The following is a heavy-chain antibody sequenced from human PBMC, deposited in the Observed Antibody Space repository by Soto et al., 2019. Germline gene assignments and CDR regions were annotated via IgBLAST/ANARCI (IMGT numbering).Heavy chain of an antibody. CDR2: INAGNGNT. J-gene: IGHJ2*01. Sequence: ASVKVSCKASGYTFTSYAMHWVRQAPGQRLEWMGWINAGNGNTKYSQKFQGRVTITRDTSASTAYMELSSLRSEDMAVYYCARGGSLYWYFDLWGRGTLVTVSS. CDR1: GYTFTSYA. CDR3: ARGGSLYWYFDL. V-gene: IGHV1-3*01. D-gene: IGHD1-26*01.